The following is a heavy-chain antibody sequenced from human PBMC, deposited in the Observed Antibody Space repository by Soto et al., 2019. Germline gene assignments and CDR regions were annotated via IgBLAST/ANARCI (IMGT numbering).Heavy chain of an antibody. CDR2: ISYDGRVE. CDR1: GFTFSGFG. CDR3: AKVGGLVPAAKYYYGLDV. D-gene: IGHD2-2*01. Sequence: GGSLRLSCAVSGFTFSGFGIHWVRQAPGKGLEWLALISYDGRVEYYPESVKGRFTISRDNSKNTAFLQMNSLRNDDTAVYYCAKVGGLVPAAKYYYGLDVWGQGTTVTVSS. J-gene: IGHJ6*02. V-gene: IGHV3-30*18.